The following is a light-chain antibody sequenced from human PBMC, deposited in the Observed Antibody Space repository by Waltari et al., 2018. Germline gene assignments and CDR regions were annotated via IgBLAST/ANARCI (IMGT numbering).Light chain of an antibody. V-gene: IGKV1-5*01. Sequence: DIQMTQSPSTLSASVGDRLTITCRASQGISSWLAWYPQKPGKAPKVLIYDTSNLESGVPSRFSGSGSGTEFTLTISSLQADDFASYYCQQYNSYPWTFGQGTKVEIK. CDR1: QGISSW. CDR3: QQYNSYPWT. J-gene: IGKJ1*01. CDR2: DTS.